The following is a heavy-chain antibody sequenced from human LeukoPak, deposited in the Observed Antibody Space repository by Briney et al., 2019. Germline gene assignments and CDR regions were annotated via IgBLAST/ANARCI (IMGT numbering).Heavy chain of an antibody. CDR1: GGSISSSSYY. D-gene: IGHD5-18*01. J-gene: IGHJ6*04. CDR3: ARDDYTAMAPIMDV. CDR2: IYYSGST. Sequence: SETLSLTCTVSGGSISSSSYYWGWLRQPPGTGLEWIGSIYYSGSTYYNPSLKSRVTISVDTSKNQFSLKLSSVTAADTAVYYCARDDYTAMAPIMDVWGKGTTVTVSP. V-gene: IGHV4-39*07.